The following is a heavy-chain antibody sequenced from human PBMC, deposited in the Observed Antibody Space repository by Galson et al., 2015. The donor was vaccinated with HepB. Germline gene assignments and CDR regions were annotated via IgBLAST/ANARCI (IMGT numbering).Heavy chain of an antibody. CDR1: GFTFSGYA. Sequence: SLRLSCAASGFTFSGYAMHWVRQAPGKGLEWVAVISYDGSNKYYADSVKGRFTISRDNSKNTLYLQMNSLRAEDAAVYYCARDAQVTMVRGVIITYYFDYWGQGTLVTVSS. V-gene: IGHV3-30-3*01. D-gene: IGHD3-10*01. CDR3: ARDAQVTMVRGVIITYYFDY. CDR2: ISYDGSNK. J-gene: IGHJ4*02.